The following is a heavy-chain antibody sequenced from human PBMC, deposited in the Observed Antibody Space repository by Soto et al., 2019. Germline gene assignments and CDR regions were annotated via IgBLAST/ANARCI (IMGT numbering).Heavy chain of an antibody. CDR1: GGTFSSYA. J-gene: IGHJ5*02. CDR3: ARGSAGAAAGTYWFDP. Sequence: QVQLVQSGAEVKKPGSSVKVSCKASGGTFSSYAISWVRQAPGQGLEWMGGIIPIFGTANYAQKFQGRVTITADESTSTADMELSSLRSEDTAVYYCARGSAGAAAGTYWFDPWGQGTLVTVSS. CDR2: IIPIFGTA. V-gene: IGHV1-69*01. D-gene: IGHD6-13*01.